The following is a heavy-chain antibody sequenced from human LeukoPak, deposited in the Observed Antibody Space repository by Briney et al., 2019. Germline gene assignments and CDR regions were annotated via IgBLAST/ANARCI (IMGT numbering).Heavy chain of an antibody. Sequence: GGSLRLSCAASGFTFSGSAMHWVRQASGKGLEWVGRIRSKANSYATAYAASVKGRLTISRDDSKNTAYLQMNSLKTEDTAVYYCTTGWYESAYYMDVWGKGTTVTVSS. D-gene: IGHD6-19*01. CDR3: TTGWYESAYYMDV. CDR2: IRSKANSYAT. J-gene: IGHJ6*03. V-gene: IGHV3-73*01. CDR1: GFTFSGSA.